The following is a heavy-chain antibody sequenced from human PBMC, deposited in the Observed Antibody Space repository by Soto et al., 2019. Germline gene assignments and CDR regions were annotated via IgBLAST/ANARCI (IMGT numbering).Heavy chain of an antibody. CDR2: ISWNSGSI. D-gene: IGHD2-21*02. V-gene: IGHV3-9*01. Sequence: EVQLVESGGGLVKPGRSLRLSCAASGFTFDDYAMHWVRQAPGKGLEWVSGISWNSGSIGYADSVKGRFTISRDNAKNSLYLQMNSLRAEDTALYYCARVGGDRYYDAFDIWGQGTMVTVSS. CDR1: GFTFDDYA. J-gene: IGHJ3*02. CDR3: ARVGGDRYYDAFDI.